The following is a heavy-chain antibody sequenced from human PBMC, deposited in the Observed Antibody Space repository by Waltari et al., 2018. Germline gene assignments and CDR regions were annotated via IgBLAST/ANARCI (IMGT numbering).Heavy chain of an antibody. Sequence: EVKLVESGGGLVQPGGSLRLSCEASGFVFRSFDMNWVRQAPGKGMWWIAHIRNSGSTIYYADSVKGRFSISRDNAKESLFLQMNSLRAEDTAVYYCARHGIRLGLYYFDYWGQGALVTVSS. CDR2: IRNSGSTI. CDR1: GFVFRSFD. V-gene: IGHV3-48*03. D-gene: IGHD3-9*01. CDR3: ARHGIRLGLYYFDY. J-gene: IGHJ4*02.